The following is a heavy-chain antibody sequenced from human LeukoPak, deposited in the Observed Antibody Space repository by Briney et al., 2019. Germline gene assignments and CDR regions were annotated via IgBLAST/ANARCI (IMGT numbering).Heavy chain of an antibody. D-gene: IGHD1-26*01. J-gene: IGHJ5*02. CDR3: ARELLSAASWFDP. CDR2: IYTSGST. Sequence: KASETLSLTCTVSGGSISSYYWSWMRQPAGKGLEWSGRIYTSGSTNYNPSLKRRVTMSVDTSKNQFTLKLSSVTPADTAVYYCARELLSAASWFDPWRQGTLVTDSS. V-gene: IGHV4-4*07. CDR1: GGSISSYY.